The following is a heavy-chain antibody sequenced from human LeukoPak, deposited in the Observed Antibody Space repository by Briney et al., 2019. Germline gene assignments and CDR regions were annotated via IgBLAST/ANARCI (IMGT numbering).Heavy chain of an antibody. Sequence: SETLSLTCTVSGGSISSYYWSWIRQPPGKGLEWIGYIYYSGSTNYNPSLKSRVTISVDTSKNQFSLKLSSVTAADTAMYYCARGVRGSGSYYEAAFGYWGQGTLVTVST. D-gene: IGHD3-10*01. V-gene: IGHV4-59*01. CDR3: ARGVRGSGSYYEAAFGY. CDR1: GGSISSYY. J-gene: IGHJ4*02. CDR2: IYYSGST.